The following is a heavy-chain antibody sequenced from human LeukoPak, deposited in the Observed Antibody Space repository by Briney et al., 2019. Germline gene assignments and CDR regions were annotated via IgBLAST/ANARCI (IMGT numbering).Heavy chain of an antibody. J-gene: IGHJ4*02. CDR2: ISYDGSNK. D-gene: IGHD4-17*01. CDR1: GFTFSSYA. Sequence: GRSLRLSCAASGFTFSSYAMHWVRQAPGKGLEWVAVISYDGSNKYYADSVKGRFTISRDNSKNTLYLQMNSLRAEDTAVYYCARGDYGDYDWGQGTLVTASS. CDR3: ARGDYGDYD. V-gene: IGHV3-30*04.